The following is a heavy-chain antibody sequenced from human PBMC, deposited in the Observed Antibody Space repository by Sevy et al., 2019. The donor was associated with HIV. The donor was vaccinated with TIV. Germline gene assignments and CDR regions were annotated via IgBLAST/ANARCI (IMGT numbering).Heavy chain of an antibody. D-gene: IGHD6-13*01. CDR1: GFTFNNYA. Sequence: GGSLRLSCAASGFTFNNYAMSWVRQAPGKGLEGKGLEWVSTISGGGGGTYYADSVRGRFTISRDNSKNTLYLQVNSLRVVYTAVYYCAKHYIHDIADGWYFDLWGRGTLVTVSS. J-gene: IGHJ2*01. V-gene: IGHV3-23*01. CDR3: AKHYIHDIADGWYFDL. CDR2: ISGGGGGT.